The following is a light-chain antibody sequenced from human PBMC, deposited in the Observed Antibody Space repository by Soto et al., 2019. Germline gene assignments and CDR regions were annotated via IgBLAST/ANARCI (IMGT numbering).Light chain of an antibody. J-gene: IGKJ3*01. CDR3: QQFNSYPVT. CDR2: DAS. V-gene: IGKV1-13*02. Sequence: ATQLTQSPSSLSASVGDRVTITCRASQGIRSALAWYQQKPGKAPKLLIYDASNLESGVPSRFSGSGSGTDFTLTVSRLQPEDFATYYCQQFNSYPVTFGPGTKVDIK. CDR1: QGIRSA.